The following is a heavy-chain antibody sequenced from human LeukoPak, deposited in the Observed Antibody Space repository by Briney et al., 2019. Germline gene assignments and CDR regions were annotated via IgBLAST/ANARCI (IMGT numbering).Heavy chain of an antibody. Sequence: SETLSLTCTVSGGSISSYYWSWIRQPPGKGLEWIGCIYYSGYTNYKSSLKSRVTISVDTSKNQFSLKLSSVTAADTAVYYCAREREWIQLPAMRTYYYMDVWGKGTTVTVSS. V-gene: IGHV4-59*01. D-gene: IGHD5-18*01. J-gene: IGHJ6*03. CDR1: GGSISSYY. CDR3: AREREWIQLPAMRTYYYMDV. CDR2: IYYSGYT.